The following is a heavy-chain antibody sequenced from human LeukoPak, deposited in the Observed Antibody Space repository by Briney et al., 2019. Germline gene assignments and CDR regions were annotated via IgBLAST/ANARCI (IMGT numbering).Heavy chain of an antibody. J-gene: IGHJ4*02. Sequence: GGSLRLSCAASGLTVTSDHMTWVRQAPGKGLEWVSDIYRGGNTYYADSVKGRFTISRDNSKNTLYLHMNSLRVEDTAVYYCARVPYSAGSYHFDYWGQGALVTVSS. CDR1: GLTVTSDH. D-gene: IGHD6-19*01. CDR2: IYRGGNT. V-gene: IGHV3-66*01. CDR3: ARVPYSAGSYHFDY.